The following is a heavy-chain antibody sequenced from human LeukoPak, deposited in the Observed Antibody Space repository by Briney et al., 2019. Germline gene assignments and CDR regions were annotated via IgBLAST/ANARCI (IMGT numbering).Heavy chain of an antibody. V-gene: IGHV3-21*04. CDR1: GFYFNTYS. J-gene: IGHJ4*02. D-gene: IGHD4-11*01. CDR3: ARLSGRDYNPRVFDY. CDR2: ISSSSNYI. Sequence: GGSLRLSCVASGFYFNTYSLNWVRRAPGKGLEWVASISSSSNYIRYADSMKGRVTISRDNAKNSLCLQVNSLRAEDTAIYYCARLSGRDYNPRVFDYWGQGTLVTVSS.